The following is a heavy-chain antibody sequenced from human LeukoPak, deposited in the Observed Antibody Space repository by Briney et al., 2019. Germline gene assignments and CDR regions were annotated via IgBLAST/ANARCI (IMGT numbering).Heavy chain of an antibody. V-gene: IGHV3-13*04. CDR3: AKDQITMVRGVIRSAPFDY. D-gene: IGHD3-10*01. J-gene: IGHJ4*02. CDR2: IDTAGNT. CDR1: GFTFSNYD. Sequence: PGGSLRLSCAASGFTFSNYDIHWVRQVTGKRLEWVSSIDTAGNTYYADSVKGRFTISRDNSKNTLYLQMNSLRAEDTAVYYCAKDQITMVRGVIRSAPFDYWGQGTLVTVSS.